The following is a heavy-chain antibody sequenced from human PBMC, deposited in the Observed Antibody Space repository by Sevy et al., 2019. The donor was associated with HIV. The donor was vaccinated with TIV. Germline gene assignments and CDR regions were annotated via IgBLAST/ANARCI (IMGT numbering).Heavy chain of an antibody. CDR3: ARRNDFDI. CDR2: AYYTGGT. V-gene: IGHV4-59*08. CDR1: GGSINSDH. Sequence: SETLSLTCTVSGGSINSDHWNWIRQPPGKGLEWIGYAYYTGGTNYNPSLKNRVTISVDRTKNQFSLKLTSETAADTAVYYCARRNDFDIWGQGTMVTVSS. J-gene: IGHJ3*02.